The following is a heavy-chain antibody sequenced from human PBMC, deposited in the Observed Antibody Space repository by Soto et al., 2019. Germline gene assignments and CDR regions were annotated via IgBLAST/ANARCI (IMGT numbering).Heavy chain of an antibody. Sequence: SETLSLTCAISGVSISSGGYSWSWIRQPPGKGLEWIGYIYHSGSTYYNPSLKSRVTISVDRSKNQFSLKLSSVTAEDTAVYYCARVPDRWGQGTLVTVSS. D-gene: IGHD2-2*01. V-gene: IGHV4-30-2*01. CDR1: GVSISSGGYS. J-gene: IGHJ5*02. CDR3: ARVPDR. CDR2: IYHSGST.